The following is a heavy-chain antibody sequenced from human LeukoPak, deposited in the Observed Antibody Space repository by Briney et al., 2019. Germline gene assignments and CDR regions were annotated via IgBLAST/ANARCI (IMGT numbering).Heavy chain of an antibody. J-gene: IGHJ4*02. CDR1: GFTVSSNY. V-gene: IGHV3-66*01. CDR3: ARSPDYYDSSGYWDY. Sequence: GGSLRLSCAASGFTVSSNYMSWVRQAPGKGLEWVSVIYSGGSTYYADSVKGRFTISRDNSKNTLYLQMNSLRAEDTAVYYCARSPDYYDSSGYWDYWGQGTLVTVSS. D-gene: IGHD3-22*01. CDR2: IYSGGST.